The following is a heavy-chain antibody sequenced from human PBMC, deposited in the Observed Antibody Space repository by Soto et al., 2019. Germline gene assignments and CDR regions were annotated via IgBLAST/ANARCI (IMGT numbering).Heavy chain of an antibody. Sequence: GGSLSLSCAASGFTLSSYAMSWVRQAPGKGLEWVSAISGSVNRTFHADSVKGRFTISRDNAKNALYLQMNSLRVEDTAVYYCAKEVTSGSYSHYYYSLDVWGQGTMVTVSS. CDR2: ISGSVNRT. D-gene: IGHD1-26*01. J-gene: IGHJ6*02. CDR1: GFTLSSYA. V-gene: IGHV3-23*01. CDR3: AKEVTSGSYSHYYYSLDV.